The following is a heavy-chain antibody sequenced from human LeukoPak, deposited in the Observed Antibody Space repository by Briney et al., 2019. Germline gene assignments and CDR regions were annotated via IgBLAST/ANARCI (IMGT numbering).Heavy chain of an antibody. J-gene: IGHJ2*01. Sequence: GGSLRLSCAASGFTFSGSAMRWVRQASGKGLEWVGRIRSKANSYATAYAASVKGRFTISRDDSKNTAYLQMNSLKTEDTAVYYCTRGAGSSGYYYWYFDLWGRGTLVTVSS. V-gene: IGHV3-73*01. CDR3: TRGAGSSGYYYWYFDL. CDR1: GFTFSGSA. CDR2: IRSKANSYAT. D-gene: IGHD3-22*01.